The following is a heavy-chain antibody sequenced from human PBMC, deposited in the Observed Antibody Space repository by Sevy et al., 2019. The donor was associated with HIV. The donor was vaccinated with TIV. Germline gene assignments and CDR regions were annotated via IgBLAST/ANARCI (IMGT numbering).Heavy chain of an antibody. CDR1: GFTFDDYA. D-gene: IGHD3-16*01. CDR3: AKDSPSGGFDY. Sequence: GGSLRLSCAASGFTFDDYAMHWVRQAPGKGLEWVSGISWNSGSIGYADSVKGRFTISRDNAKNSLYLQMNSLRAEHTALYYCAKDSPSGGFDYWGQGTLVTVSS. V-gene: IGHV3-9*01. J-gene: IGHJ4*02. CDR2: ISWNSGSI.